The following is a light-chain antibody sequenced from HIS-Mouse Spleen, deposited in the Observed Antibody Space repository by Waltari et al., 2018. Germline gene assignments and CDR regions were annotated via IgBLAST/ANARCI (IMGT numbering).Light chain of an antibody. CDR3: SSYAGSNNYV. Sequence: QSALTQPPSASGSPGQSVTISCPGTSSAVGGYNYLPWYHQHPGKPPQLMIYEVSKRPSGVPVRFSGSKSGNTASLTVSGLQAEDEADYYCSSYAGSNNYVFGTGTKVTVL. CDR1: SSAVGGYNY. J-gene: IGLJ1*01. CDR2: EVS. V-gene: IGLV2-8*01.